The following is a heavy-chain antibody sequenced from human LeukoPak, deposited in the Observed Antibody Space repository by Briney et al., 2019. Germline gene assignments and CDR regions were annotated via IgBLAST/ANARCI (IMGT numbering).Heavy chain of an antibody. J-gene: IGHJ4*02. CDR1: GGSISRYF. D-gene: IGHD3-22*01. CDR2: IYYSGST. V-gene: IGHV4-59*01. Sequence: SETLSLTCTVSGGSISRYFWSWIRQPPGKGLEWIGYIYYSGSTNYNPSLKSRVTISVDTSKNQFSLKLSSVTAADTAVYYCASDYYDSSGYWYFDYWGQGTLVTVSS. CDR3: ASDYYDSSGYWYFDY.